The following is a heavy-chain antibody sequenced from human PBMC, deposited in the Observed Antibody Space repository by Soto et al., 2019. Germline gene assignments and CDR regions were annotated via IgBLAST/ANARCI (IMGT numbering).Heavy chain of an antibody. CDR2: IYYSGST. Sequence: PSETLPLTCTVTGDSIINRSYYWGWIRQPPGKGLEWIGSIYYSGSTYNNPSLKSRVSMSVDTSKNQFSLKLRSVTAADTALYYCARQRTSVVTQAYFDSWGQGSLVTVSS. J-gene: IGHJ4*02. D-gene: IGHD2-21*02. CDR1: GDSIINRSYY. CDR3: ARQRTSVVTQAYFDS. V-gene: IGHV4-39*01.